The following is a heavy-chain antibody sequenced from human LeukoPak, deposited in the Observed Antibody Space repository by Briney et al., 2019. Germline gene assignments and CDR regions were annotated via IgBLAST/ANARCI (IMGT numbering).Heavy chain of an antibody. J-gene: IGHJ6*04. Sequence: GGSLRLSCAASGFTFSSYWMHWVRQAPGKGLVWVSRINSDGSSTSHADSVKGRFTISRDNAKNTLYLQMNSLRAEDTAVYYCARAPVVVATTHYYYYGMDVWGKGTTVTVSS. CDR2: INSDGSST. V-gene: IGHV3-74*01. CDR1: GFTFSSYW. CDR3: ARAPVVVATTHYYYYGMDV. D-gene: IGHD2-15*01.